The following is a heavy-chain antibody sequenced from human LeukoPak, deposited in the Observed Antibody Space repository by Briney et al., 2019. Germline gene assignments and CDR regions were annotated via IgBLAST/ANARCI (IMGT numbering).Heavy chain of an antibody. V-gene: IGHV4-59*08. CDR2: IYYSGST. CDR3: ARHQYCSSTSCYEYFQH. Sequence: SETLSLTCTVSGGSISSYYWSWIRQPPGKGLEWIGYIYYSGSTNYNPSLKSRVTISVDTSKNQFSLRLSSVTAADTAVYYCARHQYCSSTSCYEYFQHWGQGTQVIVSS. CDR1: GGSISSYY. D-gene: IGHD2-2*01. J-gene: IGHJ1*01.